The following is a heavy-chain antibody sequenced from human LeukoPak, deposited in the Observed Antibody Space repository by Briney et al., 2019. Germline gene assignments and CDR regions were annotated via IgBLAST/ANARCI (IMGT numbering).Heavy chain of an antibody. CDR3: ARHLIVVVPAAMRVGDNWFDP. J-gene: IGHJ5*02. CDR1: GYSISSGYY. CDR2: IYYSGST. D-gene: IGHD2-2*01. V-gene: IGHV4-38-2*02. Sequence: SETLSLTCTVSGYSISSGYYWGWIRQPPGKGLEWIGSIYYSGSTYYNPSLKSRVTISVDTSKNQFSLKLSSVTAADTAVYYCARHLIVVVPAAMRVGDNWFDPWGQGTLVTVSS.